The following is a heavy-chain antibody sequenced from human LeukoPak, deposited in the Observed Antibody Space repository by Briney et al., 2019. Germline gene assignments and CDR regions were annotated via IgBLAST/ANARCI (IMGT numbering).Heavy chain of an antibody. CDR2: IYPDDSYPGDSKT. J-gene: IGHJ4*02. CDR3: ARGYYYDSSGYPDY. Sequence: GESLKISCKAYGYKFSNYWIGWVRQMPGKGLEWMGIIYPDDSYPGDSKTKYSPSFQGQVSISADKSINTAYLQWSTLKASDTAMYYCARGYYYDSSGYPDYWGQGTQVTVSS. CDR1: GYKFSNYW. D-gene: IGHD3-22*01. V-gene: IGHV5-51*01.